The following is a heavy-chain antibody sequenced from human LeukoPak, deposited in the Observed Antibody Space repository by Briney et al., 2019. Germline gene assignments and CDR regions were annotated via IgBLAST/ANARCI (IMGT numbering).Heavy chain of an antibody. CDR1: GGSISSYY. D-gene: IGHD3-22*01. CDR2: IYYTGTT. V-gene: IGHV4-59*12. Sequence: SETLPLTCTVSGGSISSYYWSWIRQPPGKGLEWIGYIYYTGTTNYNPSLKGRATISTDTSKNQFSLKLTSVTAADTAVYYCANYDGAPRYWGQGTLVTVPS. J-gene: IGHJ4*02. CDR3: ANYDGAPRY.